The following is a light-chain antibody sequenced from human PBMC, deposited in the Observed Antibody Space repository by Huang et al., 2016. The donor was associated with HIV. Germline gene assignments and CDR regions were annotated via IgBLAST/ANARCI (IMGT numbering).Light chain of an antibody. V-gene: IGKV3-11*01. J-gene: IGKJ1*01. CDR3: QHRGT. Sequence: EIVLTQSPATLSLSPGDTATLSCRASQSMSDYFAWYQQKPGQAPRLLIFDASNRATGIPPRCSGSGSGTDFTITISSLEPDDFAVYYCQHRGTFGQGPRWKSN. CDR2: DAS. CDR1: QSMSDY.